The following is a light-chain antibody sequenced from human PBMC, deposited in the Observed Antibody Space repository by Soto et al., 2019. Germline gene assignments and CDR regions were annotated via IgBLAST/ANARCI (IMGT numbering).Light chain of an antibody. J-gene: IGKJ1*01. V-gene: IGKV1-5*01. CDR3: QQYNSYPWT. CDR2: DAS. CDR1: PSISSW. Sequence: DIQMTQSPSTLSASVGDRVTITCRASPSISSWLAWYQQKPGKAPKLLIYDASSVESGVPSRFSGSGSGTEFTLTISSLQPDDFATYYCQQYNSYPWTFGQGTKVEIK.